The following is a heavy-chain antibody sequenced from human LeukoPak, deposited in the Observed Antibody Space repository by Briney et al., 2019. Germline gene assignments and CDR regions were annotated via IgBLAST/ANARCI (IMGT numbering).Heavy chain of an antibody. J-gene: IGHJ4*02. Sequence: GRSLRLSCAASGFAFNNYAMHWVRQAPGKGLEWVAVISADGNLQFYGDSVKGRFTISRDNSKYTLVLEINSLRVEDTAMYYCAREETHNFELLDWGQGILVTVSS. CDR3: AREETHNFELLD. V-gene: IGHV3-30*01. CDR1: GFAFNNYA. D-gene: IGHD3-9*01. CDR2: ISADGNLQ.